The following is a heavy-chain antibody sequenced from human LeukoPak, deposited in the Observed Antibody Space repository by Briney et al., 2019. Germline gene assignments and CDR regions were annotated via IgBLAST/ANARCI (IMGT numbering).Heavy chain of an antibody. CDR2: ITSSGSSM. CDR1: GFTFSGYS. V-gene: IGHV3-21*01. J-gene: IGHJ6*04. D-gene: IGHD6-6*01. CDR3: AGDRSSSLDV. Sequence: GGSLRLSCAGSGFTFSGYSLNWVRQAPGKGLEWVSSITSSGSSMYYADSVNGRFTISRDNAKNSLYLQMNSLRAEDTAVYYCAGDRSSSLDVWGKGTTVTVSS.